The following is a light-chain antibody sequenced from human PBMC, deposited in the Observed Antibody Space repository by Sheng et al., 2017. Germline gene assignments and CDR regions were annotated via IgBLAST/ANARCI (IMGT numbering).Light chain of an antibody. CDR3: QQYENLPRT. CDR2: DAS. V-gene: IGKV1-33*01. J-gene: IGKJ2*01. CDR1: QDINKY. Sequence: DIQMTQSPSSLSASVGDRVTITCQASQDINKYLNWYQQKPGKAPKLLIYDASNLETGVPSRFSGSGSGTDFTFTISSLQPEDFATYYCQQYENLPRTFGQGTKLEI.